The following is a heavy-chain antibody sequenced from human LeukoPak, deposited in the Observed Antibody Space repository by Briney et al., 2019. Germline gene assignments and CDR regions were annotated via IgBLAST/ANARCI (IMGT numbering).Heavy chain of an antibody. CDR2: ISSSSTTI. CDR1: GHTFSSYS. D-gene: IGHD1-26*01. CDR3: ARVMYSGSYYSVDY. V-gene: IGHV3-48*02. J-gene: IGHJ4*02. Sequence: GGSLRLSCAASGHTFSSYSMNWVRQAPGKGLEWVSYISSSSTTIYYADSVKGRFTISRDNAKNSLYLQMNSLRDEDTAGYYCARVMYSGSYYSVDYWGQGTLVTVSS.